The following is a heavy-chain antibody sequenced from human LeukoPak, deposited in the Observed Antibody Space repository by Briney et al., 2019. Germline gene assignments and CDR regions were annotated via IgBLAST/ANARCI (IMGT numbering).Heavy chain of an antibody. CDR1: GYSISSGYY. V-gene: IGHV4-38-2*02. CDR3: ARGGSWELLGVIDY. Sequence: SETLSLTCTVSGYSISSGYYWGWIRQPPGKGLEWIGSIYHSGSTYYNPSLKSRVTISVDTSKNQFSLKLSSVTAADTAVYYCARGGSWELLGVIDYWGQGTLVTVSS. CDR2: IYHSGST. D-gene: IGHD1-26*01. J-gene: IGHJ4*02.